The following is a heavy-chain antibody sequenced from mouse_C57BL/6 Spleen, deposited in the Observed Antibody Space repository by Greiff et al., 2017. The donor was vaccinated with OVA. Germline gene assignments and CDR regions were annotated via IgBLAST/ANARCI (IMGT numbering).Heavy chain of an antibody. D-gene: IGHD1-1*01. CDR1: GYAFTNYL. CDR2: INPGSGGT. J-gene: IGHJ2*01. CDR3: ARTGYGSSSYYFDY. V-gene: IGHV1-54*01. Sequence: QVQLQQSGAELVRPGTSVKVSCKASGYAFTNYLIEWVKQRPGQGLEWIGVINPGSGGTNYNEKFKGKATLTADKSPSTAYMQLSSLTSEDSAVYFCARTGYGSSSYYFDYWGQGTTLTVSS.